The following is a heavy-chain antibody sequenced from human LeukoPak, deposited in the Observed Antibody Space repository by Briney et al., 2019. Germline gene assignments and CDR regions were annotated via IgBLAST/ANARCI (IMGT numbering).Heavy chain of an antibody. CDR3: ARDPNYYFDY. CDR2: IYYSGST. Sequence: PSETLSLTCTVSGGSISSYYWSWIRQPPVKGLEWIGYIYYSGSTNYNPSLKSRVTISVDTSKNQFSLKLSSVTAADTAVYYCARDPNYYFDYWGQGTLVTVPS. J-gene: IGHJ4*02. CDR1: GGSISSYY. V-gene: IGHV4-59*12.